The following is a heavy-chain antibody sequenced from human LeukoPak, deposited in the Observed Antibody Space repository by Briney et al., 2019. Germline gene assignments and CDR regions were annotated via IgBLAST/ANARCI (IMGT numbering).Heavy chain of an antibody. CDR3: AKDPWFGELLGAFDI. CDR1: GFTFDDYA. Sequence: GGSLRLSCAASGFTFDDYAMHWVRQAPGEGLEWVSGISWNSGSIGYADSVKGRFTISRDNAKNSLYLQMNSLRAEDTALYYCAKDPWFGELLGAFDIWGQGTMVTVSS. V-gene: IGHV3-9*01. D-gene: IGHD3-10*01. J-gene: IGHJ3*02. CDR2: ISWNSGSI.